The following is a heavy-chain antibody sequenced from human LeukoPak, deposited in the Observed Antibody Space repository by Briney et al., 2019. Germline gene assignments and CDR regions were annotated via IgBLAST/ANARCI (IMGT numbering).Heavy chain of an antibody. CDR2: IWFDRSNK. V-gene: IGHV3-30*19. CDR1: GFTFSSYG. J-gene: IGHJ6*02. Sequence: PGGSLRLSCAASGFTFSSYGMHWVRQAPGKGLEWVAVIWFDRSNKYYADAVKGRFTISRDNSKNTLYLQMNSLRAEDTAVYYCARVGCSSTSCYRGYYYGMDVWGQGTTVTVSS. D-gene: IGHD2-2*02. CDR3: ARVGCSSTSCYRGYYYGMDV.